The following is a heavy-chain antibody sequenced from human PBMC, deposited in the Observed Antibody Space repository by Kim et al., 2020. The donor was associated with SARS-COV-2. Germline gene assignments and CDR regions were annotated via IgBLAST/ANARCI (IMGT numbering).Heavy chain of an antibody. J-gene: IGHJ3*02. D-gene: IGHD2-21*01. V-gene: IGHV1-8*01. CDR3: AREGDFDI. Sequence: SGNTGDEQKFQGRVTMTRNTSISTVYMELSSLRSEDSAVYYCAREGDFDIWGQGTMVTVSS. CDR2: SGNT.